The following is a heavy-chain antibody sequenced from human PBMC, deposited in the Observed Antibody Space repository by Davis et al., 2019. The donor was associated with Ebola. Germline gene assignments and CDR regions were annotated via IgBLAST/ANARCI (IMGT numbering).Heavy chain of an antibody. V-gene: IGHV5-51*01. CDR1: GYTFSRYW. CDR2: IYPGDSDT. J-gene: IGHJ4*02. Sequence: GESLKISCKGSGYTFSRYWIGWVRQLPGKGLEWMGIIYPGDSDTRYSPSFQGQVTISVDKSISTAYLQWSSLRASDTAMYYCARRTEGYSSLFDYWGQGTLVTVSS. CDR3: ARRTEGYSSLFDY. D-gene: IGHD6-13*01.